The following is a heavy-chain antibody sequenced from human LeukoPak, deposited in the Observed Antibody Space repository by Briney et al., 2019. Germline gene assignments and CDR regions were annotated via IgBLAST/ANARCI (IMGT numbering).Heavy chain of an antibody. CDR3: ARDWFHAIDY. Sequence: GGTLRLSCAASGFTFSSYDMSWVRQAPGKGLEWVSGISGSGGSTYYADSVKGRFTISRDNSKNTLYLQMNSLRVEDTAVYYCARDWFHAIDYWGQGTLVTVSP. J-gene: IGHJ4*02. V-gene: IGHV3-23*01. D-gene: IGHD2/OR15-2a*01. CDR2: ISGSGGST. CDR1: GFTFSSYD.